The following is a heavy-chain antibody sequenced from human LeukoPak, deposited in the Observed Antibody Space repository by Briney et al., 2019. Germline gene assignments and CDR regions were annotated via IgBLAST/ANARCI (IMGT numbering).Heavy chain of an antibody. D-gene: IGHD3-22*01. Sequence: GGSLRLFCAASGFTFSTYWMSWVRQAPGKGLEWVANIKEDGSEKYYGDSVKGGFTISRDNAKNSLYLQMNSLRAEDTAVYYCARDSSGYQWGQGTLVTVSS. CDR2: IKEDGSEK. J-gene: IGHJ4*02. CDR3: ARDSSGYQ. CDR1: GFTFSTYW. V-gene: IGHV3-7*01.